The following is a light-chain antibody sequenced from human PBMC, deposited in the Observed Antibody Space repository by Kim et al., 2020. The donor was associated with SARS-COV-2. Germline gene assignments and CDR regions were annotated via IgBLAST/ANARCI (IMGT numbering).Light chain of an antibody. V-gene: IGKV1-8*01. CDR2: AAS. Sequence: IRMTQSQSSLPASPGDRITITCRASQDIRSYLAWYQQKPGKAPNLLIYAASTLRSGVPSRFSGSRSGTDFTLTISWLQSEDFATYYCQQYSSYPITFGQGTRLEIK. CDR1: QDIRSY. CDR3: QQYSSYPIT. J-gene: IGKJ5*01.